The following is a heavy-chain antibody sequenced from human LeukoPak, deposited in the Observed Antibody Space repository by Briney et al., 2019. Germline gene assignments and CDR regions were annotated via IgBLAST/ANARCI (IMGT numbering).Heavy chain of an antibody. CDR1: GGSISSYY. CDR3: ARGGYSSGLFDP. D-gene: IGHD3-22*01. J-gene: IGHJ5*02. CDR2: IYYSGST. V-gene: IGHV4-59*12. Sequence: SETLSLTCTVSGGSISSYYWSWIRQPPGKGLEWIGNIYYSGSTNYNPSLKSRVTISVDTSKNQFSLKLSSVTAADTAVYYCARGGYSSGLFDPWGQGTLVTVSS.